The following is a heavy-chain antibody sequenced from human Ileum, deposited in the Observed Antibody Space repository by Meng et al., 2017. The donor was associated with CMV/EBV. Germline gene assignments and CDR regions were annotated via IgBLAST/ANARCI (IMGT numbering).Heavy chain of an antibody. D-gene: IGHD3-16*01. J-gene: IGHJ4*02. CDR1: GFNVNKNY. V-gene: IGHV3-74*01. CDR2: INSDGSTT. Sequence: GSLKISCAVSGFNVNKNYMNWVRQAPGKGLVWVSRINSDGSTTTYADSVEGRFTISRDNAKNTLYLQMNSLRAEDTAVYYCARGGSNRFDYWGQGTLVTVSS. CDR3: ARGGSNRFDY.